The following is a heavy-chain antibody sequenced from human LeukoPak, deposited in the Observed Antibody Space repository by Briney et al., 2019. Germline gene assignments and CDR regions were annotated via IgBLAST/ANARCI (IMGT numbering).Heavy chain of an antibody. V-gene: IGHV3-23*01. CDR2: ISGSGDNT. CDR3: AKGSYYDSSGSFYFDY. D-gene: IGHD3-22*01. Sequence: EGSLRLSCAASGFTFSSYAMSWVRQAPGKGLEWVSGISGSGDNTYYADSVKGRFTISRDNSKNTLYVQVNSLGTEDTAAYYCAKGSYYDSSGSFYFDYWGQGTLVTVSS. J-gene: IGHJ4*02. CDR1: GFTFSSYA.